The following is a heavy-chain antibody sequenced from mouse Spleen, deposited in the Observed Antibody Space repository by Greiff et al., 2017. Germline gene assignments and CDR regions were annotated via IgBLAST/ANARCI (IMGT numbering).Heavy chain of an antibody. V-gene: IGHV1-55*01. Sequence: QVQLQQPGAELVKPGASVKMSCKASGYTFTSYWITWVKQRPGQGLEWIGDIYPGSGSTNYNEKFKSKATLTVDTSSSTAYMQLSSLTSEDSAVYYCARSPHYYGSPWFAYWGQGTLVTVSA. CDR3: ARSPHYYGSPWFAY. CDR1: GYTFTSYW. CDR2: IYPGSGST. D-gene: IGHD1-1*01. J-gene: IGHJ3*01.